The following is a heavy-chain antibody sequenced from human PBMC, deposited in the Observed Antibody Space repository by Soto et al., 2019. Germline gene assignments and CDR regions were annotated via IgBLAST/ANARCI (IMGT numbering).Heavy chain of an antibody. V-gene: IGHV1-3*01. CDR3: ATGPRLEY. CDR2: INGGHSST. Sequence: QVLLVQSGAEVKKPGVSVNVSCKASGYTFTSYAIHWVRLAPGQRPERMGWINGGHSSTKYSPKFQGRVTITRDTSAKISYIELSSLRSEDTALYYCATGPRLEYWGQGSLVTVSS. CDR1: GYTFTSYA. J-gene: IGHJ4*02.